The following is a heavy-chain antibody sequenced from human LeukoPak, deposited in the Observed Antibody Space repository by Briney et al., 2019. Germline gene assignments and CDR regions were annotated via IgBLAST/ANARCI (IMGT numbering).Heavy chain of an antibody. Sequence: GGSLRLSCAASGFTFSNYWMHWVRQAPGKGLVWVSRINSDGSSTSYADSVKGRFTISRDNAKNTLYLQMNSLRAEDTAVYYCARVSSGSYFGYYYYYLDVWGKGTTVTVSS. J-gene: IGHJ6*03. CDR3: ARVSSGSYFGYYYYYLDV. D-gene: IGHD1-26*01. CDR1: GFTFSNYW. V-gene: IGHV3-74*01. CDR2: INSDGSST.